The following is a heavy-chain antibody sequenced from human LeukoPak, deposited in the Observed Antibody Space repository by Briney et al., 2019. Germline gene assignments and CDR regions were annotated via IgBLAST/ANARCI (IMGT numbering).Heavy chain of an antibody. V-gene: IGHV1-69*05. CDR2: IIPIFGTA. J-gene: IGHJ4*02. Sequence: SVKVSCKASGGTFSSYAISWVRQAPGQGLEWMGGIIPIFGTANYAQKFQGRVTITTDEPTSTAYMELSSLRSEDTAVYYCARDSPEGPYYFDYWGQGTLVTVSS. CDR3: ARDSPEGPYYFDY. CDR1: GGTFSSYA.